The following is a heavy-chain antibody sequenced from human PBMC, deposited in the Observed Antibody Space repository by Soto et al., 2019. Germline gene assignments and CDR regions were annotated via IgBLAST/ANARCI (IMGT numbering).Heavy chain of an antibody. V-gene: IGHV1-69*13. J-gene: IGHJ6*02. Sequence: SVKVSCKASGGTFSSYAISWVRQAPGQGLEWMGGIIPIFGTANYAQKFQVRVTITADESTSTAYMELSSLRSEDTAVYYCARSQQYSSSWYQDYYYYGMDVWGQGTTVTVSS. CDR3: ARSQQYSSSWYQDYYYYGMDV. CDR2: IIPIFGTA. CDR1: GGTFSSYA. D-gene: IGHD6-13*01.